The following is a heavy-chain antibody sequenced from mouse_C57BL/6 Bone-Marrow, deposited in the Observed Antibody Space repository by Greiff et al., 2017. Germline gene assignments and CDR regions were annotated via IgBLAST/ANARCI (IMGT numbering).Heavy chain of an antibody. J-gene: IGHJ2*01. CDR3: AREGYYYGSTGFDY. V-gene: IGHV1-69*01. D-gene: IGHD1-1*01. Sequence: QVQLKQSGAELVMPGASVKLSCKASGYTFTSYWMHWVKQRPGQGLEWIGEIDPSDSYTNYNQKFKGKSTLTVDKSSSTAYMQLSSLTSEDSAVYYCAREGYYYGSTGFDYWGQGTTLTGSS. CDR2: IDPSDSYT. CDR1: GYTFTSYW.